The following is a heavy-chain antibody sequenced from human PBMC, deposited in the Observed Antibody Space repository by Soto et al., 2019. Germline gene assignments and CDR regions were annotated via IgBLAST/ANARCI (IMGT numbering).Heavy chain of an antibody. CDR3: AREYRDIVVVPAAPN. J-gene: IGHJ4*02. D-gene: IGHD2-2*01. V-gene: IGHV4-59*04. CDR2: IYYSGST. CDR1: GGSISSYY. Sequence: SETLSLTCTVSGGSISSYYWSWIRQPPGKGLEWIGYIYYSGSTYYNPSLKSRVTISVDTSKNQFSPKLSSVTAADTAVYYCAREYRDIVVVPAAPNWGQGTLVTVSS.